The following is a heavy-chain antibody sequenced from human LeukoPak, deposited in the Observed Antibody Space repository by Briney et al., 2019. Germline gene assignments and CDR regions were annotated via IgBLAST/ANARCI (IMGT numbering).Heavy chain of an antibody. D-gene: IGHD3-10*01. CDR2: IYYSGST. V-gene: IGHV4-59*08. CDR3: ARLRLYDAFDI. J-gene: IGHJ3*02. Sequence: SETLSLTCTVSGGSISSYYWSWIRQPPGKGLEWIGYIYYSGSTNYNPSLKSRVTISVDTSKNQFSLKLSSVTAADTAVYYCARLRLYDAFDIWGQGTMVTVSS. CDR1: GGSISSYY.